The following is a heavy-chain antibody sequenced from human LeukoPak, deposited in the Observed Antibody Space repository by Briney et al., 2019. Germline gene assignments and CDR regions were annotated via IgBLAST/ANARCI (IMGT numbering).Heavy chain of an antibody. V-gene: IGHV3-48*03. CDR2: ISSSGGSI. Sequence: GGSLRLSCAASEFTFSRYEMNWVRQAPGKGLEWVSYISSSGGSIHYADSVRGRFTISRDNRKSTVSLQMNSLRAEDTALYYCVRDLDWGAFDVWGQGTMVTVSS. CDR3: VRDLDWGAFDV. CDR1: EFTFSRYE. D-gene: IGHD3/OR15-3a*01. J-gene: IGHJ3*01.